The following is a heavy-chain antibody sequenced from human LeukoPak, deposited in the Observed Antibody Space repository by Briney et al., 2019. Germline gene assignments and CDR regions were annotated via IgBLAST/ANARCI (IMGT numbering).Heavy chain of an antibody. V-gene: IGHV3-48*03. Sequence: PGGSLRLSCAASGFNFGGYEVNWVRQAPGKGLEWVSYISNSGNIIYYADSVKGRFTISRDNAKNSLYLQMNSLRAEDTAVYYCARKDFDYWGQGTLITVSS. J-gene: IGHJ4*02. CDR3: ARKDFDY. CDR2: ISNSGNII. CDR1: GFNFGGYE.